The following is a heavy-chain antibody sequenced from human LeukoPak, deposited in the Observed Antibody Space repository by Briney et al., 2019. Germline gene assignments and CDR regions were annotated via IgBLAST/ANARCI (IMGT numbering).Heavy chain of an antibody. CDR1: GGSISSYY. CDR3: AREGSSGLGAYYCYYYMDV. Sequence: PSETLSLTCTVSGGSISSYYWSWIRQPPGKGLEWIGRIYTSGSTNYNPSLKSRVTISVDTSKNQFSLKPSSVTAADTAVYYCAREGSSGLGAYYCYYYMDVWGKGTTVTVSS. J-gene: IGHJ6*03. D-gene: IGHD6-25*01. CDR2: IYTSGST. V-gene: IGHV4-4*08.